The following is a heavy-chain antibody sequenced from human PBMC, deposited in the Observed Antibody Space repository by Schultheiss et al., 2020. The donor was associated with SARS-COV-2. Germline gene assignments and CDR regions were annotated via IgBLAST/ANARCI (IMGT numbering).Heavy chain of an antibody. CDR1: GYTFTSYD. D-gene: IGHD2-2*02. Sequence: ASVKVSCKASGYTFTSYDINWVRQATGQGLEWMGWMNPNSGNTGYAQKFQGRVTMTRNTSISTAYMELSSLRSEDTAVYYCARASCSSTSCYTGIGVRVGMWYYYYYMDVWGKGTTVTVSS. CDR3: ARASCSSTSCYTGIGVRVGMWYYYYYMDV. J-gene: IGHJ6*03. CDR2: MNPNSGNT. V-gene: IGHV1-8*01.